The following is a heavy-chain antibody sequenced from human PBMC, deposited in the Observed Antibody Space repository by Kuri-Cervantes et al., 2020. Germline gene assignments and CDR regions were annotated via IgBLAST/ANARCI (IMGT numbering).Heavy chain of an antibody. J-gene: IGHJ4*02. V-gene: IGHV4-38-2*01. D-gene: IGHD4-17*01. CDR2: IYHSGTT. Sequence: GSLRLSCAASGFTVSNNYMSWVRQAPGKGLEWIGSIYHSGTTYFHPSLKSRVTISVDTSKNQFSLRLSSVTAADTAVYFCIHGDGRYFDYWGQGTLVTVSS. CDR3: IHGDGRYFDY. CDR1: GFTVSNNY.